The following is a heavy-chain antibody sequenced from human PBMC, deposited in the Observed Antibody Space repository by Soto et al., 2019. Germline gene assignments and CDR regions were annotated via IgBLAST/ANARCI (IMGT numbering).Heavy chain of an antibody. CDR1: GFSVSGAGYY. CDR2: IYYSGST. J-gene: IGHJ5*02. V-gene: IGHV4-61*08. Sequence: TPCLHWLFAGFSVSGAGYYCSWLRQPPGKGLEWIGYIYYSGSTNYNPSLKSRVTISVDTSKNQFSLKLSSVTAADTAVYYCARAALTWFDPWGQGTLVTVSS. CDR3: ARAALTWFDP. D-gene: IGHD7-27*01.